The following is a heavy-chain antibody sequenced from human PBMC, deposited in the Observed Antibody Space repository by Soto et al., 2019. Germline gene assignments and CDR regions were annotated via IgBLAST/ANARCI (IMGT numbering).Heavy chain of an antibody. CDR3: ARDGDGYDH. D-gene: IGHD5-12*01. V-gene: IGHV4-61*01. J-gene: IGHJ1*01. CDR2: IYSSGGT. Sequence: QVQLQESGPGLVKPSETLSLTCSVSGGSISSGSYYWTWIRQPPGKGLEWIGYIYSSGGTSYNPPLQSRVTISVDTSKNQFSLKLSSVTAADTAVYYCARDGDGYDHWGQGTLVTVSS. CDR1: GGSISSGSYY.